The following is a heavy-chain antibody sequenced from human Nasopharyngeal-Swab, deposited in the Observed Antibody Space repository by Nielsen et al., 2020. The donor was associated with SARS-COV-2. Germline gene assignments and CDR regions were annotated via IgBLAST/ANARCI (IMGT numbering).Heavy chain of an antibody. Sequence: SETLSLTCTVSGGSISSYYWSWIRQPPGKGLEWIGSIYYSGSTYYNPSLKSRVTISVDTSKNQFSLKLSSVTAADTAVYYCARQERQWLELQPHYFDYWGQGTLVTVSS. D-gene: IGHD6-19*01. CDR2: IYYSGST. CDR1: GGSISSYY. J-gene: IGHJ4*02. CDR3: ARQERQWLELQPHYFDY. V-gene: IGHV4-59*05.